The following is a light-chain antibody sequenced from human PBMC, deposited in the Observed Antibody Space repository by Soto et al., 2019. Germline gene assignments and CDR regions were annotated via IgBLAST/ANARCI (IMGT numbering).Light chain of an antibody. CDR3: QQYYNSTRT. CDR2: GAA. Sequence: DIVMTHSPDSLAVCLGERATINCNSIQRVLYSPNNKDCLAWYQHKPGKPPRLLIYGAATRESGIPERLSGSGYGTDFTITISSMKAEDVEVYYCQQYYNSTRTFGQGTKVDIK. CDR1: QRVLYSPNNKDC. J-gene: IGKJ1*01. V-gene: IGKV4-1*01.